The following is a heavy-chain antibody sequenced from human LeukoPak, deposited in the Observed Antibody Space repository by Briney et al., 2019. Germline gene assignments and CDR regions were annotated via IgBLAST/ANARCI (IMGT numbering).Heavy chain of an antibody. Sequence: GGSLRLSCAASGFTVSSSYMSWVRQAPGKGLEWISVIYAGGSIYYADSVKGRFTISRDSSKYTLYLQMNSLRAEDTAVYYCARGKAVTGFDIWGQGTMVTVSS. J-gene: IGHJ3*02. D-gene: IGHD4-17*01. CDR3: ARGKAVTGFDI. CDR1: GFTVSSSY. V-gene: IGHV3-53*01. CDR2: IYAGGSI.